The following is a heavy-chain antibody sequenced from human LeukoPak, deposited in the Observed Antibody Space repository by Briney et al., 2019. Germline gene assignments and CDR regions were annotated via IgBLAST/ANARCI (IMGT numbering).Heavy chain of an antibody. CDR3: SREYFDWSRNYYYGMDV. CDR1: GFTFNNYG. D-gene: IGHD3-9*01. Sequence: PGRSLRLSCAASGFTFNNYGMHWVRQAPGKGLEWMALIWYDGSNKYYADSEKGRFTISRDNSKNTLYLQMNSLRAEDTAVYYCSREYFDWSRNYYYGMDVWGQGTTVTVSS. V-gene: IGHV3-33*01. CDR2: IWYDGSNK. J-gene: IGHJ6*02.